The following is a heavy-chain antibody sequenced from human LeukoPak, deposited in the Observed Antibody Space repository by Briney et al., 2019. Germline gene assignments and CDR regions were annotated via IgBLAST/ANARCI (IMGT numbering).Heavy chain of an antibody. CDR3: ARDFWTDY. Sequence: GGSLRLSCTASGFTFSSYEMNWVRQAPGKGLEWVSYISSSGRTTYYADSVKGRFTISRDSAKNSLYLQMNSLRAEDTAVYYCARDFWTDYWGQGTLVTVSS. D-gene: IGHD3/OR15-3a*01. CDR1: GFTFSSYE. J-gene: IGHJ4*02. V-gene: IGHV3-48*03. CDR2: ISSSGRTT.